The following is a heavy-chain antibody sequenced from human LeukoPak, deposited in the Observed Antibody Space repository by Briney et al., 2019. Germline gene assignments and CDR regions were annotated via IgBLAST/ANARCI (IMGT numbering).Heavy chain of an antibody. CDR3: ARGPAPTMLTASGYYLDY. V-gene: IGHV4-4*02. J-gene: IGHJ4*02. D-gene: IGHD3-22*01. CDR2: IYHSGST. CDR1: GGSISSSNW. Sequence: QTSETLSLTCAVSGGSISSSNWWSWVRQPPGKGLEWIGEIYHSGSTNYNPSLKSRVTISADKSKNQFSLKLSSVTAADTAVYYCARGPAPTMLTASGYYLDYWGQGTLVTVSS.